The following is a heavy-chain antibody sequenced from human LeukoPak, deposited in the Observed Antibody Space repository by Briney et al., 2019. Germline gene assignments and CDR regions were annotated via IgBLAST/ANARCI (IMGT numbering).Heavy chain of an antibody. D-gene: IGHD5-18*01. Sequence: GESLQISCKGSGYSFTNYWIGWVRQMPGKGLEWMGIIYPGDSDTRYSPSFQGQVTISADKSISTAYLQWSTLKASDTAIYYCARRNNYGLDYWGQGTLVTVSS. J-gene: IGHJ4*02. CDR1: GYSFTNYW. CDR2: IYPGDSDT. V-gene: IGHV5-51*01. CDR3: ARRNNYGLDY.